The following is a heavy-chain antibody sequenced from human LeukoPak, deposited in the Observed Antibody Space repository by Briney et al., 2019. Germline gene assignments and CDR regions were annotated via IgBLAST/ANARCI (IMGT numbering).Heavy chain of an antibody. CDR2: IYYSGST. CDR1: GXSISNGDYY. CDR3: ARDRRWLRFHGFDI. V-gene: IGHV4-31*03. D-gene: IGHD5-12*01. Sequence: SETLSLTCTVSGXSISNGDYYWTWIRQHPGKGLEWIGYIYYSGSTYYNPSLKSRVVISVDTSKNQFSLKLKSVTAADTAVYYCARDRRWLRFHGFDIWGQGTMVTVSS. J-gene: IGHJ3*02.